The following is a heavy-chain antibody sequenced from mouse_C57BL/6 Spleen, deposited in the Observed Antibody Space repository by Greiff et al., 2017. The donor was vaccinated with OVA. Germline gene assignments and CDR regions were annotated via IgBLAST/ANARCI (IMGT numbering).Heavy chain of an antibody. CDR1: GFTFSDYG. J-gene: IGHJ3*01. CDR2: ISSGSSTI. V-gene: IGHV5-17*01. Sequence: EVHLVESGGGLVKPGGSLKLSCAASGFTFSDYGMHWIRQAPEKGLEWVAYISSGSSTIYYADTVKGRFTISRDNAKNTLFLQMTSLRSEETAMYYCAIWSWFAYWGQGTLVTVSA. CDR3: AIWSWFAY.